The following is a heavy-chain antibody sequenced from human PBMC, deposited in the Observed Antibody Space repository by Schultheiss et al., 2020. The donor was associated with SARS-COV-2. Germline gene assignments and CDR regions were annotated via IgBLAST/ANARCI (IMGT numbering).Heavy chain of an antibody. CDR2: ISGSGGST. CDR3: ARDRDRDYYDSSGYYAGWYFDL. CDR1: GFTFSSYS. D-gene: IGHD3-22*01. Sequence: GGSLRLSCAASGFTFSSYSMNWVRQAPGKGLEWVSAISGSGGSTYYADSVKGRFTISRDNAKNSLSLQMISLRAEDTAVYYCARDRDRDYYDSSGYYAGWYFDLWGRGTLVTVSS. J-gene: IGHJ2*01. V-gene: IGHV3-48*01.